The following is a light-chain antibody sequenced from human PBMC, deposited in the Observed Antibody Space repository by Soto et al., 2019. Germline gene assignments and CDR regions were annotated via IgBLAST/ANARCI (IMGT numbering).Light chain of an antibody. J-gene: IGKJ2*01. CDR3: QQRYSGLPMYT. V-gene: IGKV1-39*01. Sequence: DLQMTQSPSSLSASVGDRVTISCRASQNIGYFLNWYQQKPGKAPKLLIYAASSLQSGVPSRFSGNGSGTDFTLTINSLQPEDFATYCCQQRYSGLPMYTFGQGTKLEI. CDR2: AAS. CDR1: QNIGYF.